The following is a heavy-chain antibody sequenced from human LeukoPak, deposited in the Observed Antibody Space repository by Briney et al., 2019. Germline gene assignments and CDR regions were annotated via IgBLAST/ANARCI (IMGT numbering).Heavy chain of an antibody. V-gene: IGHV3-74*01. CDR2: INSDGSTT. Sequence: GGSLRLSCAASGFTLSGYWMHWVRQYPGKGLVWVSRINSDGSTTNYADSVKGRFTISRDNAKNMVYLQLNSLRAEDTAVYYCARTIAVAASGLDYWGQGTLVTVSS. CDR1: GFTLSGYW. J-gene: IGHJ4*02. CDR3: ARTIAVAASGLDY. D-gene: IGHD6-19*01.